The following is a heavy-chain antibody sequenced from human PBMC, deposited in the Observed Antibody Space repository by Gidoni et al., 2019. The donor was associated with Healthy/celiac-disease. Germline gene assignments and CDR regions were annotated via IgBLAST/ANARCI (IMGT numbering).Heavy chain of an antibody. J-gene: IGHJ4*02. Sequence: QVQLVESGGGVVQPGRSLRLSCSASGLTFSSYAMHWVRQAPGKGLEWVAVISYDGSNKYYADSVKGRFTISRDNAKNTLYLQMNSLRAEDTAVYYCAREKRAFDYWGQGTLVTVSS. CDR2: ISYDGSNK. CDR1: GLTFSSYA. CDR3: AREKRAFDY. V-gene: IGHV3-30*04.